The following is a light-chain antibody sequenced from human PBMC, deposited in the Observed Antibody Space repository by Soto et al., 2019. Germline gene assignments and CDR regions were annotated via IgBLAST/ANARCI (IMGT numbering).Light chain of an antibody. CDR1: RSNIGSNA. J-gene: IGLJ1*01. CDR2: RDN. Sequence: QSVLTQPPSASATPGQRVTISCSGGRSNIGSNAVSWYQHLPGRAPKLLISRDNQRPSGVPDRFSGSKSGTSASLAISGLQSDDEADYSCAAWDDSLNGFYVFGTGTKVTVL. CDR3: AAWDDSLNGFYV. V-gene: IGLV1-44*01.